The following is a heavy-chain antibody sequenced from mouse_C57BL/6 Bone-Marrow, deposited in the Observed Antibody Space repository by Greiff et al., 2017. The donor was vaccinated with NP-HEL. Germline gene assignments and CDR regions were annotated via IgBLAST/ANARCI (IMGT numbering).Heavy chain of an antibody. Sequence: EVKLMESGGDLVKPGGSLKLSCAASGFTFSSYGMSWVRQTPDKRLAWVATISSGGSYTYYPDSVKGRFTISSDNAKNTLYLQMSSLKSEDTAMYYCARHLIYYDYWFAYWGQGTLVTVSA. CDR1: GFTFSSYG. V-gene: IGHV5-6*01. J-gene: IGHJ3*01. CDR2: ISSGGSYT. CDR3: ARHLIYYDYWFAY. D-gene: IGHD2-4*01.